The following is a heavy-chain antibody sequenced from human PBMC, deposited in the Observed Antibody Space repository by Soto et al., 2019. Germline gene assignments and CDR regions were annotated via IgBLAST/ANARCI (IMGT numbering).Heavy chain of an antibody. CDR2: INPSGGST. CDR1: GYTFTSYY. CDR3: ARVDGVVPYYYYGMDV. D-gene: IGHD3-3*01. V-gene: IGHV1-46*01. Sequence: ASVKVSCKASGYTFTSYYMHWVRQAPGQGLEWMGIINPSGGSTSYAQKFQGRVTMTRDTSTSTVYMELSSLRSEDTAVYYCARVDGVVPYYYYGMDVWGQGTTVTVSS. J-gene: IGHJ6*02.